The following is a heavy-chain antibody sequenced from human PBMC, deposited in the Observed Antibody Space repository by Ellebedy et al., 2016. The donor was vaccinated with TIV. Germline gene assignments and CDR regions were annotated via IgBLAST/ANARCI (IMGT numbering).Heavy chain of an antibody. CDR2: IGSSSHYA. V-gene: IGHV3-11*06. CDR3: ARNYDVWSGYPDMDV. J-gene: IGHJ6*02. CDR1: GFTFSDYY. D-gene: IGHD3-3*01. Sequence: GESLKISXAASGFTFSDYYISWLRQAPGKGLEWVARIGSSSHYANYAHSVKGRFTISRDNAKNSLYLQMNRLRAEDTAVYYCARNYDVWSGYPDMDVWGQGTTVTVSS.